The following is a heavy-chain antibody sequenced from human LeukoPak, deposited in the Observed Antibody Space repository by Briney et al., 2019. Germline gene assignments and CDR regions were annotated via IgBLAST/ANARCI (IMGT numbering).Heavy chain of an antibody. CDR2: TNPKSGGT. D-gene: IGHD2-2*01. CDR1: GYTFTDYY. V-gene: IGHV1-2*02. CDR3: ARDPYCTSTRCFSLLDY. J-gene: IGHJ4*02. Sequence: ASVQVSCKASGYTFTDYYIHWVRQAPGKGLEWMGWTNPKSGGTNYAQKCQGRVTMTRDTSITIAYMELSRLISDDTAVYYCARDPYCTSTRCFSLLDYWGQGTLVTVSS.